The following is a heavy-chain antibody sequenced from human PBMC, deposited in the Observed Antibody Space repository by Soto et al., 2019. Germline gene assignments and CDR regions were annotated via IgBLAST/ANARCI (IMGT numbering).Heavy chain of an antibody. CDR1: GFTFGSYW. CDR3: AREQTGNDAFDI. D-gene: IGHD3-10*01. Sequence: LRLSCAASGFTFGSYWMSWVRQAPGKGLEWVGNIKQDGSEKYYVDSVKGRFTISRDKAQNSLYLQMNSLRAEDTAVYYCAREQTGNDAFDIWGQGTMVTVSS. V-gene: IGHV3-7*03. CDR2: IKQDGSEK. J-gene: IGHJ3*02.